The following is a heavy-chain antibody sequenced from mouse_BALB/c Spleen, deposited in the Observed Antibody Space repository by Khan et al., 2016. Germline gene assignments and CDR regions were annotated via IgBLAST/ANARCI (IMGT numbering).Heavy chain of an antibody. Sequence: EVQLQESGGGLVQPGGSLKLSCAASGFDFSRYWMSWVRQAPGKGLEWIGEINPDSSTINYTPSLTDKFIISRDNAKNTPYLQMSNVRSEDTAHYYCATLHYYGRFAYWGQGTLVTVSA. CDR1: GFDFSRYW. D-gene: IGHD1-2*01. CDR3: ATLHYYGRFAY. J-gene: IGHJ3*01. CDR2: INPDSSTI. V-gene: IGHV4-1*02.